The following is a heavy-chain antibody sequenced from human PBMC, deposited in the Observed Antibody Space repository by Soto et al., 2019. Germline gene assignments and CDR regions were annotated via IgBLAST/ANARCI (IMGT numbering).Heavy chain of an antibody. CDR2: ISQSGNS. J-gene: IGHJ5*02. Sequence: SETLSLTCAVYGESLSGFYWSWIRQAPGKGLEWIGEISQSGNSRYNPSLKSRFTMSVDSPKNQFSLNLSSVTAADTALYYCAREGDTPNDGLELWGQGTQVTVSS. V-gene: IGHV4-34*01. D-gene: IGHD1-1*01. CDR3: AREGDTPNDGLEL. CDR1: GESLSGFY.